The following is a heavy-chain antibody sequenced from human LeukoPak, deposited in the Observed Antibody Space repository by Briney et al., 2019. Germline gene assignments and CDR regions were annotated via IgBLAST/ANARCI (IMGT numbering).Heavy chain of an antibody. D-gene: IGHD6-19*01. J-gene: IGHJ4*02. CDR3: GRGAVAGIPPDY. Sequence: PGGSLGLSCSASGFTFSSYAMHWVRQVPGKGLEYVSAISSNGGSTYYADSVKGRFTISRDNSKNTLYLQMSSLRAEDAAVYYCGRGAVAGIPPDYWGQGTLVTVSS. CDR2: ISSNGGST. V-gene: IGHV3-64D*06. CDR1: GFTFSSYA.